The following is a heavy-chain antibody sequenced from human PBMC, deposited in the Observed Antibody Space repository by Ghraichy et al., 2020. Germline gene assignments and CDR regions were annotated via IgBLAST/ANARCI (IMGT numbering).Heavy chain of an antibody. Sequence: GESLNISCAASGFTFSSYWMSWVRQAPGKGLEWVANIKQDGSEKYYVDSVKGRFTISRDNAKNSLYLQMNSLRAEDTAVYYCARDSQYYDFWSGYQYEYYFDYWGQGTLVTVSS. CDR1: GFTFSSYW. D-gene: IGHD3-3*01. V-gene: IGHV3-7*01. J-gene: IGHJ4*02. CDR3: ARDSQYYDFWSGYQYEYYFDY. CDR2: IKQDGSEK.